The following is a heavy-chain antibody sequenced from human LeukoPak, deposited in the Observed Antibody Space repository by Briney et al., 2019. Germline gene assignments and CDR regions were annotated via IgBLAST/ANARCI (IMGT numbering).Heavy chain of an antibody. CDR3: GSLYYYDSSVYFDY. D-gene: IGHD3-22*01. V-gene: IGHV4-30-4*01. J-gene: IGHJ4*02. CDR2: IYYSGAT. CDR1: GGSISSGNYY. Sequence: SETLSLTCSVSGGSISSGNYYWSWIRQPPGKGLEWIGYIYYSGATYYNPSLKSRVTISVDTSKNQFSLKLSSVTAADTAVYFCGSLYYYDSSVYFDYWGQGTLVTVSS.